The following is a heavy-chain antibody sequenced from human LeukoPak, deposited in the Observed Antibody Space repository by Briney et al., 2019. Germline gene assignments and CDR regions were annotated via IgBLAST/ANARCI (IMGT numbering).Heavy chain of an antibody. Sequence: QTGGSLRLSCAASGFTFSDYYMSWIRQAPGMGLEWVSYISSSGSTIYYADSVKGRFTISRDNAKNSLYLQMNSLRAEDTAVYYCAKPVPSITIFGVVQPTHDYMDVWGKGTTVTVSS. CDR3: AKPVPSITIFGVVQPTHDYMDV. J-gene: IGHJ6*03. D-gene: IGHD3-3*01. CDR2: ISSSGSTI. CDR1: GFTFSDYY. V-gene: IGHV3-11*01.